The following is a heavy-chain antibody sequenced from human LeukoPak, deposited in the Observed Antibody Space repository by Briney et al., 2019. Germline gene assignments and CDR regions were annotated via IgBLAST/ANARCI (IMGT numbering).Heavy chain of an antibody. CDR3: ARGLLWFGELYFDY. V-gene: IGHV1-46*01. Sequence: ASVKVSCKASGYTFTSYYMHWVRPPPGQGLAWMGIINPSGGSTSYAQKFQGRVTMTRDMSTSTVYMELSSLRSEDTAVYYCARGLLWFGELYFDYWGQGTLVTVSS. J-gene: IGHJ4*02. CDR2: INPSGGST. CDR1: GYTFTSYY. D-gene: IGHD3-10*01.